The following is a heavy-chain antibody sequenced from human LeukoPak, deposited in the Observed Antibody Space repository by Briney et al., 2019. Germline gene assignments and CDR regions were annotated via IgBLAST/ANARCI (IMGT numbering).Heavy chain of an antibody. J-gene: IGHJ4*02. V-gene: IGHV3-23*01. CDR3: AKGEYYYDSSGYRLFDY. D-gene: IGHD3-22*01. Sequence: SGGSLRLSCAASGFTFSNYAISWVRQAPGKGLEWVSTISDSISSTYYADSVKGRFTISRDNSKNTLYLQMNSLRAEDTAVYYCAKGEYYYDSSGYRLFDYWGQGTLVTVSS. CDR1: GFTFSNYA. CDR2: ISDSISST.